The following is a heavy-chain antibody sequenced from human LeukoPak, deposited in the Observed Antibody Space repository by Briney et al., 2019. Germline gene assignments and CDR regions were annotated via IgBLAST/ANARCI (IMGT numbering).Heavy chain of an antibody. CDR3: ARGGLRYFDY. CDR1: GGSFSGYY. V-gene: IGHV4-34*01. CDR2: INHSGST. D-gene: IGHD3-9*01. Sequence: SETLSLTCAVYGGSFSGYYWSWIRQPPGKGLEWIGEINHSGSTNYNPSLKSRVTISVDTSKNQFSLELSSVTAADTAVYYCARGGLRYFDYWGQGTLVTVSS. J-gene: IGHJ4*02.